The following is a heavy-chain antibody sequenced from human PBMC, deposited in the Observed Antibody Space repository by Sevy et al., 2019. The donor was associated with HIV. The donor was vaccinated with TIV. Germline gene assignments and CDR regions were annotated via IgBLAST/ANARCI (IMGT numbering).Heavy chain of an antibody. D-gene: IGHD6-13*01. V-gene: IGHV1-3*01. CDR3: ATSLAAGGYDY. CDR1: GYTYTSYA. J-gene: IGHJ4*02. CDR2: INAGNGNT. Sequence: ASVKVSCKASGYTYTSYAMHWVRQAPGQRLEWMGWINAGNGNTKYSQKFQGRVTITRDTSASTAYMELSSLRSEDTAVYYCATSLAAGGYDYWGQGTLVTVSS.